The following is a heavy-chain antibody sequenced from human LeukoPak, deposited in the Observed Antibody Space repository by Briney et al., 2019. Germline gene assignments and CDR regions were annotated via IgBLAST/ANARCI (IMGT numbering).Heavy chain of an antibody. CDR2: IYPGDSDT. CDR3: ARQNDFRLDY. Sequence: GESLKISCKGSGYTFSSYWIGWVRQMPGEGLEWMGIIYPGDSDTRYSPSLQGQVTISVDTSIGTAYLQWSSLKASDTAIYYCARQNDFRLDYWGQGTLVTVSS. J-gene: IGHJ4*02. V-gene: IGHV5-51*01. CDR1: GYTFSSYW. D-gene: IGHD3-3*01.